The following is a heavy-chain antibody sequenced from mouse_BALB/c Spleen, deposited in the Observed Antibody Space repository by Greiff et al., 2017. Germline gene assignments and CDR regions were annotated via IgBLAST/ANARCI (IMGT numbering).Heavy chain of an antibody. J-gene: IGHJ4*01. CDR1: GYTFTDYY. V-gene: IGHV1-77*01. Sequence: QVQLKESGAELARPGASVKLSCKASGYTFTDYYINWVKQRTGQGLEWIGEIYPGSGNTYYNEKFKGKATLTADKSSSTAYMQLSSLTSEDSAVYFCLTLDYAMDYWGQGTSVTVSS. CDR3: LTLDYAMDY. D-gene: IGHD2-12*01. CDR2: IYPGSGNT.